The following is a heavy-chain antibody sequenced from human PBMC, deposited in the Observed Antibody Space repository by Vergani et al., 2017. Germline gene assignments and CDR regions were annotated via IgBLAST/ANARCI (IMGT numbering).Heavy chain of an antibody. D-gene: IGHD1-26*01. CDR1: GFTFSSYA. CDR3: ASAEPEIGGSLNNYYFDY. J-gene: IGHJ4*02. CDR2: ISGSGGST. V-gene: IGHV3-23*01. Sequence: EVQLLESGGGLVQPGGSLRLSCAASGFTFSSYAMSWVRQAPGKGLEWVSAISGSGGSTYYAQKFQGRVTMTRDTSTSTVYMELSSLRSEDTAVYYCASAEPEIGGSLNNYYFDYWGQGTLVTVSS.